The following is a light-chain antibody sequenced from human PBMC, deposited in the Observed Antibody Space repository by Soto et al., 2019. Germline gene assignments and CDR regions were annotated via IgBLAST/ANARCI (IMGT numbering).Light chain of an antibody. CDR3: QQYTISPKT. V-gene: IGKV3-20*01. CDR1: HSVSRSY. J-gene: IGKJ1*01. CDR2: GAS. Sequence: EIVMTQSPAALSVSPGERATLSCRASHSVSRSYLAWYQQKPGQAPRLLIYGASTRATGIPDRFSGSGSGTDFTLTISRLEPEDCAVYFCQQYTISPKTFGQGTKVDIK.